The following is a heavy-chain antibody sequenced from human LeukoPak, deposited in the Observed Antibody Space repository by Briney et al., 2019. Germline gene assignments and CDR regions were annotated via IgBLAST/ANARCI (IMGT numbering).Heavy chain of an antibody. Sequence: GGSLTLSCAASGFTFSSSAMSGVRQAPGKGLEWVSYISSGGITIYYADSVKGRFTISRDNAKNSLYLQMNSLRAEDTAVYYCARDLTGTTGYYYYGMDVWGQGTTVTVSS. CDR1: GFTFSSSA. D-gene: IGHD1-7*01. CDR2: ISSGGITI. CDR3: ARDLTGTTGYYYYGMDV. V-gene: IGHV3-48*04. J-gene: IGHJ6*02.